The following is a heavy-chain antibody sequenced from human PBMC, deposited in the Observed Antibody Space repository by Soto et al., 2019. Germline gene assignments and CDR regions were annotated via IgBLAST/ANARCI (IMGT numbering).Heavy chain of an antibody. J-gene: IGHJ4*02. CDR3: ARGLITGSHYSGGWYYFDS. CDR2: ISAYNGNT. D-gene: IGHD6-19*01. V-gene: IGHV1-18*01. Sequence: ASVKVSCKASGYTFTNFGISWVRQAPGQGLEWMGWISAYNGNTNYAQKFQGRVTMTTDTSTSTAYMEVRSLRFDDTAVYYCARGLITGSHYSGGWYYFDSWGQGTQVTVSS. CDR1: GYTFTNFG.